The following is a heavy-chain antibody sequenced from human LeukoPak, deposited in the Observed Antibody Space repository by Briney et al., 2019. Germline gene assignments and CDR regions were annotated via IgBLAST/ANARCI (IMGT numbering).Heavy chain of an antibody. CDR2: FSDIA. CDR3: AKRLNSFAFDI. CDR1: GFTLSSSF. Sequence: GPSLRLFCHASGFTLSSSFMSWVRLAPGKGLEWVSTFSDIAFYADSVKCRFTISRDNAKNTLYLQMDSLRAEDTAVYYCAKRLNSFAFDIRGQGTMVTVSS. D-gene: IGHD2-21*01. J-gene: IGHJ3*02. V-gene: IGHV3-23*01.